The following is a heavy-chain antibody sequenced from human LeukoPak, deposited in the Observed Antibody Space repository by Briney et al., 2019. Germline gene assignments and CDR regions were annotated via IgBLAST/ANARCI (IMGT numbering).Heavy chain of an antibody. V-gene: IGHV4-4*07. CDR2: IYSSGGT. Sequence: SETLSLTRTVSGGSISSYYWTWIRQPAGRGVEWIGRIYSSGGTNYNPSLKSRVTMSVDMSKNQFSLKLSSVTAADTAVYYCASYSGSNVYYGYWGPGTLVTVSS. D-gene: IGHD1-26*01. CDR3: ASYSGSNVYYGY. J-gene: IGHJ4*02. CDR1: GGSISSYY.